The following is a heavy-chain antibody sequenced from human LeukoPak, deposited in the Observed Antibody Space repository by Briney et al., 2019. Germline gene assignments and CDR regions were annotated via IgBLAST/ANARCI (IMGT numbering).Heavy chain of an antibody. V-gene: IGHV3-53*01. CDR1: GFTVSSNY. D-gene: IGHD6-13*01. Sequence: GGSLRLSCVISGFTVSSNYMSWVRQAPGKGLEWVSVLYSGGNTYHADSVKGRFTISRDNSKNTLYLQMNSLRAEDTAVYYCAREGASSSFGYWGQGTLVTVSS. J-gene: IGHJ4*02. CDR2: LYSGGNT. CDR3: AREGASSSFGY.